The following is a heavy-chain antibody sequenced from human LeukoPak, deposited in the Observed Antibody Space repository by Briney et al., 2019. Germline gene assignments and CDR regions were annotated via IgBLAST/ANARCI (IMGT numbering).Heavy chain of an antibody. V-gene: IGHV3-7*01. CDR2: IKQDGSEK. CDR1: GFTFSSYW. J-gene: IGHJ4*02. D-gene: IGHD3-16*02. Sequence: GGSLRLSCAASGFTFSSYWMSWVRQAPGKGLEWVANIKQDGSEKYYVDSVKGRFTISRDNAKNSLYLQMNSLRAEDTAVYYCARDDYDYVWGSYRYLGYWGQGTLVTVSS. CDR3: ARDDYDYVWGSYRYLGY.